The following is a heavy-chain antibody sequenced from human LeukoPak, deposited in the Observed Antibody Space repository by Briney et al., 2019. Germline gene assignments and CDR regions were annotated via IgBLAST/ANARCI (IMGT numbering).Heavy chain of an antibody. V-gene: IGHV4-59*01. CDR3: ARIYSSSWFLNWFDP. D-gene: IGHD6-13*01. J-gene: IGHJ5*02. CDR2: IHHSGST. Sequence: SETLSLTCSVSGDSMNNDYWTWIRQPPGKGLECIGYIHHSGSTTYNPSLKSRVTISIDTSKNQFSLKLSSVTAADTAVYYCARIYSSSWFLNWFDPWGQGTLVTVSS. CDR1: GDSMNNDY.